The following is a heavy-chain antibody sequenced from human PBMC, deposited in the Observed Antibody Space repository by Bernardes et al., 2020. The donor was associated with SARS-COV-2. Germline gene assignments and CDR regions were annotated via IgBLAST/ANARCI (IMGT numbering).Heavy chain of an antibody. CDR1: GFTFSDEW. V-gene: IGHV3-15*01. CDR2: IKRKSDGETT. CDR3: ARIDEVTGRDY. J-gene: IGHJ4*02. Sequence: GGSLRLSCAASGFTFSDEWMNWVRQAPGKGLEWVGRIKRKSDGETTDYAEPVKGRFTVSRDDSTNTLYLQMNSLRAEDTAVYYCARIDEVTGRDYWGQGTLVTVSS. D-gene: IGHD2-21*02.